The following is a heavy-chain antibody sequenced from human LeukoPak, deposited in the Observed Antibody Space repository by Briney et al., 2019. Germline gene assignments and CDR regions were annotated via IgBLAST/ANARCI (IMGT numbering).Heavy chain of an antibody. CDR2: INSDGSST. CDR1: GFTFSSYW. D-gene: IGHD6-6*01. J-gene: IGHJ4*02. V-gene: IGHV3-74*01. CDR3: ARGTGSSSLGY. Sequence: VGSLRLSCAASGFTFSSYWMHWVRQDPGKGLVWVSRINSDGSSTNYADSVKGRFTISRDNAKNTLYLQMNSLRAEDTAVYYCARGTGSSSLGYWGQGTLITVSS.